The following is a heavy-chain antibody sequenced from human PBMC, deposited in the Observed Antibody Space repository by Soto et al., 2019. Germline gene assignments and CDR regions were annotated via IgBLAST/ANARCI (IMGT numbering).Heavy chain of an antibody. CDR1: GGSISSYY. Sequence: SETLSLTCTVSGGSISSYYWSWIRQPPGKGLEWIGYIYYSGSTNYNPSLKSRVTISVDTSKNQFSLKLSSVTAADTAVYYCARPGIAAAGMLAFDIWGQGTMVTVSS. CDR2: IYYSGST. J-gene: IGHJ3*02. CDR3: ARPGIAAAGMLAFDI. V-gene: IGHV4-59*08. D-gene: IGHD6-13*01.